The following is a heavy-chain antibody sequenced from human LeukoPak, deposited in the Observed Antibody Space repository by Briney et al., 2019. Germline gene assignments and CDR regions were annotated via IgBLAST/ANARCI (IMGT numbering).Heavy chain of an antibody. CDR1: GFTFSTYA. Sequence: GGSLRLSCAASGFTFSTYAMHWVRQAPGKGLEYISSISSDGGSTYYADSVKGRFIISRDNSKNTLYLQMGRLRAEDMAVYYCARSNDIVGATYFDYWGQGTLVTVSS. CDR2: ISSDGGST. D-gene: IGHD1-26*01. V-gene: IGHV3-64*02. CDR3: ARSNDIVGATYFDY. J-gene: IGHJ4*02.